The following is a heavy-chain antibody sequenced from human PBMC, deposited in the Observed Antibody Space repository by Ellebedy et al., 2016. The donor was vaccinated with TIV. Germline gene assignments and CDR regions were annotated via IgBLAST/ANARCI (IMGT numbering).Heavy chain of an antibody. V-gene: IGHV5-51*01. Sequence: GESLKISXRASGSSFTNHWIAWVRQVPGKGLEWMGFVYPGDSDTRYSPSFQGQVTISSDKSTNTAYLQWRSLKASDTAMYFCARMRDALADEVDYWGQGTLVNASS. CDR3: ARMRDALADEVDY. D-gene: IGHD6-19*01. CDR2: VYPGDSDT. CDR1: GSSFTNHW. J-gene: IGHJ4*02.